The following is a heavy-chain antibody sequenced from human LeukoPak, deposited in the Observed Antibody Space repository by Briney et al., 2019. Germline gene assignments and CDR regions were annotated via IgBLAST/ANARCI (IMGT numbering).Heavy chain of an antibody. CDR3: ARGLGTNHEFDP. CDR1: GYTFTSYG. Sequence: GESLKISCKASGYTFTSYGISWVRQAPGQGLEWMGWISAYNGNTNYAQKLQGRVTMTTDTSTSTAYMELSSLRSEDTAVYYCARGLGTNHEFDPWGQGTLVTVSS. V-gene: IGHV1-18*01. J-gene: IGHJ5*02. CDR2: ISAYNGNT. D-gene: IGHD1-14*01.